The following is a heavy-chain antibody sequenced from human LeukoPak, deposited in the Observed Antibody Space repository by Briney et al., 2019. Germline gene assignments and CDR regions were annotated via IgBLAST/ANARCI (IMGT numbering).Heavy chain of an antibody. D-gene: IGHD5-24*01. CDR3: ARGRWLLPWYFDL. J-gene: IGHJ2*01. V-gene: IGHV3-53*01. CDR1: GFTVSSNY. CDR2: IYSGGST. Sequence: GGSLRLSCAASGFTVSSNYMSWVRQAPGKGLEWVSVIYSGGSTYYADSVKGRFTISRDNSKNTLYLQMNSLRAEDTAVYYCARGRWLLPWYFDLWGRGTLVTVSS.